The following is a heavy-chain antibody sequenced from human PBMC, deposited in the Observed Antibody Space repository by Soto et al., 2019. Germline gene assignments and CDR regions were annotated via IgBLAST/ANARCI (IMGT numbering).Heavy chain of an antibody. D-gene: IGHD2-21*02. CDR2: IIPIFGTA. CDR3: ARGLPPVVTAIGPYYYYGMDV. Sequence: SVKVSCKASGGTFSSYAISWVRQAPGQGLEWMGGIIPIFGTANYAQKFQGRVTITADESTSTAYKELSSLRSEDTAVYYCARGLPPVVTAIGPYYYYGMDVWGQGTTVTVSS. V-gene: IGHV1-69*13. J-gene: IGHJ6*02. CDR1: GGTFSSYA.